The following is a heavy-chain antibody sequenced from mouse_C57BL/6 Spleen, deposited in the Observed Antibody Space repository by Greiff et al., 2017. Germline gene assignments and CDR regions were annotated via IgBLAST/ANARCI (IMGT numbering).Heavy chain of an antibody. CDR3: ARDRCVGRLDY. J-gene: IGHJ2*01. CDR1: GFTFSSDA. V-gene: IGHV5-4*01. Sequence: EVKLVESGGGLVKPGGSLKLSCAASGFTFSSDAISWVRQTPEKRLEWVATISDGGSYTYYPDNVKGRFTISRDNAKNNLYLQMSHLKSEDTAMYYCARDRCVGRLDYWGQGTTLTVSS. CDR2: ISDGGSYT.